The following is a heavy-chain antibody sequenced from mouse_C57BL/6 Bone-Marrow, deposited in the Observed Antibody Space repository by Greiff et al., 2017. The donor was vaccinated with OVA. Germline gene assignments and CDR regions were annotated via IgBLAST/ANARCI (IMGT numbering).Heavy chain of an antibody. CDR3: VREGY. CDR2: IRSKRRNYAT. V-gene: IGHV10-3*01. Sequence: EVKLMESGGGLVQPKGSLKLSCAASGFTFNTYAMHWVRQAPGKGLEWVARIRSKRRNYATYYADSVKDRFTISRDDSQSMLYLQMNNLKTEDTAMYYCVREGYWGQGTLVTVSA. CDR1: GFTFNTYA. J-gene: IGHJ3*01.